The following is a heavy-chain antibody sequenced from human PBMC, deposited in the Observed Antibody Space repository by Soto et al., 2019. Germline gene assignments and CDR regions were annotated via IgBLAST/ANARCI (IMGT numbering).Heavy chain of an antibody. CDR3: ARGRITMVRGRNWFDP. J-gene: IGHJ5*02. D-gene: IGHD3-10*01. Sequence: PSETLSLTCAVYGGSFSGYCWSWIRQPPGKGLEWIGEINHSGSTNYNPSLKSRVTISVDTSKNQFSLKLSSVTAADTAVYYCARGRITMVRGRNWFDPWGQGTLVTVSS. CDR1: GGSFSGYC. CDR2: INHSGST. V-gene: IGHV4-34*01.